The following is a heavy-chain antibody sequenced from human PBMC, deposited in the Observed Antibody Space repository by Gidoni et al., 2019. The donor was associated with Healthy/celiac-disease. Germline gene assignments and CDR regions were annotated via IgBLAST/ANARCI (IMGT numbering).Heavy chain of an antibody. J-gene: IGHJ4*02. Sequence: QVQLVQSGAEVKNPGSSVKVSCKASGGPFSSYAISWVRQAPGQGLEWMGGIIPIFGTANYAQKFQGRVTITADESTSTAYMELSSLRSEDTAVYYCARVGALTRAFDYWGQGTLVTVSS. CDR1: GGPFSSYA. CDR3: ARVGALTRAFDY. V-gene: IGHV1-69*01. CDR2: IIPIFGTA. D-gene: IGHD3-16*01.